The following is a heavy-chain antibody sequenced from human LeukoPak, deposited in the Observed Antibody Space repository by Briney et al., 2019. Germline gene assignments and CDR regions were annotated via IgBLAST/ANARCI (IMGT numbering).Heavy chain of an antibody. CDR3: ALYYCSSTSCYIVLDY. D-gene: IGHD2-2*02. CDR1: GGTFSSYA. CDR2: IIPIFGTA. Sequence: GASVKVSCKASGGTFSSYAISWVGQAPGQGLEWMGGIIPIFGTANYAQKFQGRVTITTDESTSTAYMELSSLRSEDTAVYYCALYYCSSTSCYIVLDYWGQGTLVTVSS. V-gene: IGHV1-69*05. J-gene: IGHJ4*02.